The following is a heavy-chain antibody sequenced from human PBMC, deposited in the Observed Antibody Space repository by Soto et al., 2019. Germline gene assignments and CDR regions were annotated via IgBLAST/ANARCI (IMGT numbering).Heavy chain of an antibody. CDR1: GFTFSSDG. CDR2: ILYDGSNK. J-gene: IGHJ6*02. Sequence: PGGSLRLSCAASGFTFSSDGMPLVNQAPGNGLDLVAVILYDGSNKYYSESVKGRFTISRENSKNTLYPQMNNLRAXDTAVYYCARDVKVTAALLHYSYYYRMAFRVQGITVTGSS. D-gene: IGHD2-21*02. CDR3: ARDVKVTAALLHYSYYYRMAF. V-gene: IGHV3-33*01.